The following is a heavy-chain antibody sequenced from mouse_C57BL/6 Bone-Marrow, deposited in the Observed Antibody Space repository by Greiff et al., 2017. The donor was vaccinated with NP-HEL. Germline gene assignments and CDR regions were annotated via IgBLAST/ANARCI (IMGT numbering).Heavy chain of an antibody. Sequence: EVQLQQSGPVLVKPGASVKMSCKASGYTFTDYYMNWVKQSHGKSLEWIGVINPYNGGTSYNQKFKGKATLTVDKSSSTAYMELNSLTSEDSAVYYCARSGFYAWNYWGPGTTLTVSS. CDR2: INPYNGGT. D-gene: IGHD2-3*01. V-gene: IGHV1-19*01. CDR1: GYTFTDYY. J-gene: IGHJ2*01. CDR3: ARSGFYAWNY.